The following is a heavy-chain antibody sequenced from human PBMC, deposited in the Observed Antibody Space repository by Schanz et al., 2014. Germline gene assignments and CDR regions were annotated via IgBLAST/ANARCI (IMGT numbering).Heavy chain of an antibody. CDR1: GFTFNNYD. Sequence: EVQLVESGGGLVQPGGSLSLSCAASGFTFNNYDMNWVRLVPGKGLECVSGISGGGGSAYYADSVKGRFTISRDNSKNTLYLQMNSLRTEDTAVYYCAKAPYADYGYFHYWGQGTLVPVSS. J-gene: IGHJ4*02. D-gene: IGHD4-17*01. V-gene: IGHV3-23*04. CDR3: AKAPYADYGYFHY. CDR2: ISGGGGSA.